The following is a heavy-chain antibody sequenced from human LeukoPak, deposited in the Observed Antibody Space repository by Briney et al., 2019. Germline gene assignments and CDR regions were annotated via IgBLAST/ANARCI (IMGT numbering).Heavy chain of an antibody. D-gene: IGHD1-26*01. CDR3: ARNRVVGAPNFDY. CDR1: GGSFSGYY. V-gene: IGHV4-34*01. J-gene: IGHJ4*02. Sequence: SETLSLTCAVYGGSFSGYYWSWIRQPPGKGLEWIGEINHSGSTNYNPSLKSRVTISVDTSKNQFSLELTSVTAADTAVYYCARNRVVGAPNFDYWGQGTLVTVFS. CDR2: INHSGST.